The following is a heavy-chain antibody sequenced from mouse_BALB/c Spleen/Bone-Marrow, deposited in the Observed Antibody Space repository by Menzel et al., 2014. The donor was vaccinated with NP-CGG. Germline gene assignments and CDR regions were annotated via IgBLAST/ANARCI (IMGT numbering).Heavy chain of an antibody. CDR1: GFTFSSYA. CDR2: ISSGSST. CDR3: ARGRTRGYTMDY. J-gene: IGHJ4*01. V-gene: IGHV5-6-5*01. Sequence: EVQGVESGGGLVRPGGSLKLSCAASGFTFSSYAMSWVRQTPEKRLEWVASISSGSSTYYPDSVKGRFTIFRDNARNILYLQMSSLRSEDTAMYYCARGRTRGYTMDYWGQGTSVTVSS.